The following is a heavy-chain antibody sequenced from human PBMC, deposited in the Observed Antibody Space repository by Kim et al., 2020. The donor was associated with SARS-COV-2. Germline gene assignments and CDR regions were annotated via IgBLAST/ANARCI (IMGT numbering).Heavy chain of an antibody. Sequence: VKSRFTISRDNSKNALYLQMNSLGAEDTAVYYCARDGLLTAVAGTGYFDYWGQGTLVTVSS. V-gene: IGHV3-30*01. CDR3: ARDGLLTAVAGTGYFDY. D-gene: IGHD6-19*01. J-gene: IGHJ4*02.